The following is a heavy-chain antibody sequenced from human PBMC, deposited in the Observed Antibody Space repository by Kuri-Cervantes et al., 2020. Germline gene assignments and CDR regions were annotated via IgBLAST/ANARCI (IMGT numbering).Heavy chain of an antibody. J-gene: IGHJ4*02. D-gene: IGHD6-13*01. Sequence: GESLKISCAASGFTFSSYGMHWVRQAPGKGLEWVAVISYDGSNKYYADSVKARFTISRDNSKNTLYLQINSLRAEDAAVYYCAKDLHLAAGFDYWGQGTLVTVSS. CDR1: GFTFSSYG. CDR2: ISYDGSNK. V-gene: IGHV3-30*18. CDR3: AKDLHLAAGFDY.